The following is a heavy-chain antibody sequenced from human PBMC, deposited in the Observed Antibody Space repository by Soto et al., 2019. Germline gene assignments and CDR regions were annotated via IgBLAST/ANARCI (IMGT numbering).Heavy chain of an antibody. Sequence: PDTLSLTCAVYGRSFSDYYWSWIRQPPGKGLEWIGEIHHSGSANYKPSLKSRVTISVDTSKNQFSLRLSSVTAADTAVYYCARGPRWTFEHWFDPWGQGTLVTVS. V-gene: IGHV4-34*01. CDR2: IHHSGSA. J-gene: IGHJ5*02. CDR1: GRSFSDYY. D-gene: IGHD1-1*01. CDR3: ARGPRWTFEHWFDP.